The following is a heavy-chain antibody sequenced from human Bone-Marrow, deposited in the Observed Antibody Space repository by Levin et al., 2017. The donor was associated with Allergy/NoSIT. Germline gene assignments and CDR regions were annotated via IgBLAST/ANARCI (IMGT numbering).Heavy chain of an antibody. CDR3: ARDPLDYGTNSGNY. D-gene: IGHD4-17*01. CDR1: GGSISSSTW. V-gene: IGHV4-4*02. CDR2: IYHGGRT. J-gene: IGHJ4*02. Sequence: PSETLSLTCTVSGGSISSSTWWSWVRQSPGKGLEWIGEIYHGGRTNYNPSLKSRVSMSVDKSKSQFSLKLSSVTAADTAVYYCARDPLDYGTNSGNYWGQGPLVTVSS.